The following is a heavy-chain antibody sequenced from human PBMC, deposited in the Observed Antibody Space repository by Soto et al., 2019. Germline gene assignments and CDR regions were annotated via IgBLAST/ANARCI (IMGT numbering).Heavy chain of an antibody. Sequence: GGSLRLSCAASGFAFTSYWMTWVRQAPGKGLEWVANIRPDGSEKNYVDSVKGRFTISRDNAKNSVYLQMNSPRVEDTAVYYCARDPIRGDDYNFDYWGQGILVTVSS. CDR3: ARDPIRGDDYNFDY. V-gene: IGHV3-7*01. D-gene: IGHD4-4*01. CDR2: IRPDGSEK. CDR1: GFAFTSYW. J-gene: IGHJ4*02.